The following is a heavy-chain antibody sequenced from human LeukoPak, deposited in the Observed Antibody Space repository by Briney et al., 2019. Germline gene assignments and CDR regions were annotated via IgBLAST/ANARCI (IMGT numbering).Heavy chain of an antibody. CDR3: ARDWGVEARPGYMDV. D-gene: IGHD6-6*01. CDR2: ISAYNGNT. CDR1: GYTFTSYG. Sequence: ASVKVSCKASGYTFTSYGISWVRQAPGQGLEWMGWISAYNGNTNYAQKLQGRVTMTTDTSPSTAYMELRSLRSDDTAVYYCARDWGVEARPGYMDVWGKGTTVTVSS. J-gene: IGHJ6*03. V-gene: IGHV1-18*01.